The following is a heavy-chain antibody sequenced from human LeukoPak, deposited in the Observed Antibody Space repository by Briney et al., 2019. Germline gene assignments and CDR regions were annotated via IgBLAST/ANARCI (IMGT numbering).Heavy chain of an antibody. CDR1: GFTFSSYS. V-gene: IGHV3-48*04. D-gene: IGHD6-13*01. CDR2: ISSSGSTI. Sequence: GGSLRLSCAASGFTFSSYSMNWVRQAPGKGLEWVSYISSSGSTIYYADSVKGRFTISRDNAKNSLYLQMNSLRAEDTAVYYCARGSRGNIAAAGHFDYWGQGTLVTVSS. CDR3: ARGSRGNIAAAGHFDY. J-gene: IGHJ4*02.